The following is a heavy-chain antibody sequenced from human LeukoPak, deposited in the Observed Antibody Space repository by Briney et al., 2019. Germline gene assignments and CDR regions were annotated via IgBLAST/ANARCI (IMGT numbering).Heavy chain of an antibody. J-gene: IGHJ4*02. CDR1: GGSISSFY. D-gene: IGHD6-19*01. CDR3: ARYSSGWYYFDY. V-gene: IGHV4-59*08. Sequence: SETLSLTCTVSGGSISSFYWSWIRQPPGKGLEWIGYIYYSGSTNYNPSLKSRVTISVDTSKNQFSLKLSSVTAADTAVYYCARYSSGWYYFDYWGQGTLVTVSS. CDR2: IYYSGST.